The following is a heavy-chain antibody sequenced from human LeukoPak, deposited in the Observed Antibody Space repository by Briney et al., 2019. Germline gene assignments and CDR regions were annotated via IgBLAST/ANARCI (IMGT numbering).Heavy chain of an antibody. V-gene: IGHV3-15*01. CDR2: IKSKTDGGTT. D-gene: IGHD1-26*01. CDR3: TTGVQWELLPFDY. J-gene: IGHJ4*02. Sequence: PGGSLRLSCAASGFTFSNAWMSWVRQAPGKGLEWVGRIKSKTDGGTTNYAAPVKGRFTISRDDSKNTLYLQMNSLKTEDTAVYYCTTGVQWELLPFDYWGQGTLVTVSS. CDR1: GFTFSNAW.